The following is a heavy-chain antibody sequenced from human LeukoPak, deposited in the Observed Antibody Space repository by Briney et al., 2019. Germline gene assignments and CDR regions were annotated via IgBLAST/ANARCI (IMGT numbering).Heavy chain of an antibody. CDR3: ARVAPSSSWYTAFDI. CDR2: MNPNSGNT. J-gene: IGHJ3*02. Sequence: GASVKVSCKASGYTFTSYDINWVRQAPGQGLEWMGWMNPNSGNTGYAQKFQGRVTITRNTSISTAYVELSSLRSEDTAVYYCARVAPSSSWYTAFDIWGQGTMVTVSS. V-gene: IGHV1-8*03. D-gene: IGHD6-13*01. CDR1: GYTFTSYD.